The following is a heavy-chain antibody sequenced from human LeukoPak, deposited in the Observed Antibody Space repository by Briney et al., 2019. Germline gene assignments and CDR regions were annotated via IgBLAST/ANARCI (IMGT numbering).Heavy chain of an antibody. D-gene: IGHD3-22*01. J-gene: IGHJ4*02. CDR1: GYTFTDYY. Sequence: ASVKVSCKASGYTFTDYYMHWVRQAPGQGLEWLGWINPNSGGTKYAQKFQGRVTMTRDTSISTAYMELSRLRSDDTAVYYCAREYYDSSAYNQEAIDYWGQGTLVTVSS. CDR2: INPNSGGT. V-gene: IGHV1-2*02. CDR3: AREYYDSSAYNQEAIDY.